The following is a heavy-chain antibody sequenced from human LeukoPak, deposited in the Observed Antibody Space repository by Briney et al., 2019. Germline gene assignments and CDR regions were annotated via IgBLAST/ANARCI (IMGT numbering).Heavy chain of an antibody. CDR1: GFTFSGYS. D-gene: IGHD5-18*01. V-gene: IGHV3-21*01. CDR2: ISSSSSYI. J-gene: IGHJ5*02. Sequence: GGSLRLSCAASGFTFSGYSMNWVRQAPGKGLEWVSFISSSSSYIHYADSVKGRFTISRDNAKSSLYLQMNSLRAEDTAVYYCARAVRYSRGGGWFDPWGQGTLVTVSS. CDR3: ARAVRYSRGGGWFDP.